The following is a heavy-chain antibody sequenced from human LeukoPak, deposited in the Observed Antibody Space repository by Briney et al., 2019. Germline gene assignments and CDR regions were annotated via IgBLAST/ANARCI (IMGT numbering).Heavy chain of an antibody. CDR3: ARVTRGGYDGYFDY. CDR1: GFTFSSYA. D-gene: IGHD5-12*01. J-gene: IGHJ4*02. CDR2: ISGSGGST. Sequence: GGSLRLSCAASGFTFSSYAMSWVRQAPGKGLEWVSAISGSGGSTYYADSVKGRFTISRDKSKNTLYLQINSLRAEDTAVYYCARVTRGGYDGYFDYWGQGTLVTVSS. V-gene: IGHV3-23*01.